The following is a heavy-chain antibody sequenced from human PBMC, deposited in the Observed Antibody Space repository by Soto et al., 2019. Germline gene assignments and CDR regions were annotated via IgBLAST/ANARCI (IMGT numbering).Heavy chain of an antibody. V-gene: IGHV3-7*01. Sequence: PGGSLRLSCAASGFTFSSLWMSWVRQAPGKGLEWVANINQDGSEKNYVDSVKGRFTTSRDNAKNSLHLQMNSLRAEDTAVYYCAKDRYSGYDFDYWGQGTLVTVSS. CDR1: GFTFSSLW. D-gene: IGHD5-12*01. J-gene: IGHJ4*02. CDR3: AKDRYSGYDFDY. CDR2: INQDGSEK.